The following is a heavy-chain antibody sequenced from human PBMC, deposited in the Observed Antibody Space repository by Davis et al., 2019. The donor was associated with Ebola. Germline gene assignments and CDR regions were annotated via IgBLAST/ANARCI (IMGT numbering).Heavy chain of an antibody. CDR3: AREAYCGDDCYPRKYWYFDL. J-gene: IGHJ2*01. D-gene: IGHD2-21*02. V-gene: IGHV4-31*11. Sequence: SETLSLTCAVYGGSFSGYYWNWVRQHPGKGLEWIGSIYYSGSTYYNPSLQSRVSISRDTSKNQFSLKLNSVIAADTAMYYCAREAYCGDDCYPRKYWYFDLWGRGTLFTVSS. CDR1: GGSFSGYY. CDR2: IYYSGST.